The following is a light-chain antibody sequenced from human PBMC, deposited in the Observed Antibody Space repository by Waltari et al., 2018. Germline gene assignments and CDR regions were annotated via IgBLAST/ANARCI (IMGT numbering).Light chain of an antibody. V-gene: IGKV1-17*01. CDR3: LQHNSFPLT. CDR1: QGIRND. CDR2: AAS. Sequence: DIQMPQSPSSLSASVGDRVTITCRASQGIRNDLAWYQQKPGKAPKRLIYAASSLQSGVPSRFSGRGSGTDFTLTVSSLQPEDAATYYCLQHNSFPLTFGGGTNVEIK. J-gene: IGKJ4*01.